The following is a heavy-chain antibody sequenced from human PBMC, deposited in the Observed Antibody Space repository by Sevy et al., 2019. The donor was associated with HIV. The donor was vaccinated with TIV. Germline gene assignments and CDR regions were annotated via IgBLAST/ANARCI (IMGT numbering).Heavy chain of an antibody. Sequence: SETLSLTCTVSGGSINSDHWNWIRQPPGKGLEWIGYVYYTGGTNYNPSLKNRVTISVDRTKNQFSLKLTSVTAADTAVYYCASRNDFDIWGQRTMVTVSS. CDR2: VYYTGGT. V-gene: IGHV4-59*08. J-gene: IGHJ3*02. CDR3: ASRNDFDI. CDR1: GGSINSDH.